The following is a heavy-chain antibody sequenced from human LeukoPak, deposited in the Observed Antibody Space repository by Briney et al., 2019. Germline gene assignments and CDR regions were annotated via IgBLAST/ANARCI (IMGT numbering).Heavy chain of an antibody. D-gene: IGHD4-11*01. CDR1: GYTFTSYA. CDR2: ISAYNGNT. Sequence: ASVKVSCKASGYTFTSYAMHWVRQAPGQRLEWMGWISAYNGNTNYAQKLQGRVTMTTDTSTSTAYMELRSLRSDDTAVYYCARDLWRTTTVTTSVFAFDIWGQGTMVTVSS. CDR3: ARDLWRTTTVTTSVFAFDI. V-gene: IGHV1-18*01. J-gene: IGHJ3*02.